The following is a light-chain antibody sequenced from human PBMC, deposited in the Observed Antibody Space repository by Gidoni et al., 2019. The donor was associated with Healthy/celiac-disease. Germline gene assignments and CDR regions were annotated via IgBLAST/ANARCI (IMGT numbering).Light chain of an antibody. CDR2: GAS. J-gene: IGKJ1*01. CDR1: QSVSSSY. V-gene: IGKV3-20*01. Sequence: EIVLTQSTGTLSLSPGARATLSCRASQSVSSSYLAWYQQKPGQAPRLFIYGASSRATGIPDRFSGSGSGTDFTLTISRLEPEDFAVYYCQQYGSSPWTFGQGTKVEIK. CDR3: QQYGSSPWT.